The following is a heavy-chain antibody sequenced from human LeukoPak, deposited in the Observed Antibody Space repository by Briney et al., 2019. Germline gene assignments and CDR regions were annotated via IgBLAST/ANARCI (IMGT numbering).Heavy chain of an antibody. CDR2: IYSGGNT. CDR3: ATRSGNHYDY. V-gene: IGHV3-53*01. Sequence: PGGSLRLSCAASGFTVSNNYMIWVRQAPGKGLEWVSVIYSGGNTYYADSVKGRFTISRDNSKNTLYILINSLRAEDTAVYYCATRSGNHYDYWGQGTLVTVSS. D-gene: IGHD1-26*01. J-gene: IGHJ4*02. CDR1: GFTVSNNY.